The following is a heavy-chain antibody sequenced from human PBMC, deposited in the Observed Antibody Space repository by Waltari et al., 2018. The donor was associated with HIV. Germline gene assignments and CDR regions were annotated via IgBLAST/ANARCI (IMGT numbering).Heavy chain of an antibody. CDR3: ARDVRLRVGELSLPRYNWFDP. J-gene: IGHJ5*02. Sequence: QVQLQQWGAGLLKPSETLSLTCAVYGGSFSGYYWSWIRQPPGKGLEWIGEINHSGTTNDNPSLKSRVTISVDTSKNQFSLKLSSVTAADTAVYYWARDVRLRVGELSLPRYNWFDPWGQGTLVTVSS. CDR2: INHSGTT. CDR1: GGSFSGYY. V-gene: IGHV4-34*01. D-gene: IGHD3-16*02.